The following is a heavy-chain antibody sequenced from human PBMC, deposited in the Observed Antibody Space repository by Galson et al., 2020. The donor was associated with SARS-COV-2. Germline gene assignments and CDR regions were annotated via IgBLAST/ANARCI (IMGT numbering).Heavy chain of an antibody. D-gene: IGHD3-16*01. CDR2: IYHSGST. CDR1: GYSISSGYY. CDR3: VRRGGFDY. V-gene: IGHV4-38-2*01. J-gene: IGHJ4*02. Sequence: SETLSLTCAVSGYSISSGYYWGWIRQPPGKGLEWIGSIYHSGSTYYNPSLKSRVTISVDTSKNQFSLKLSSVTAADTAVYYCVRRGGFDYWGQGTLVTVSS.